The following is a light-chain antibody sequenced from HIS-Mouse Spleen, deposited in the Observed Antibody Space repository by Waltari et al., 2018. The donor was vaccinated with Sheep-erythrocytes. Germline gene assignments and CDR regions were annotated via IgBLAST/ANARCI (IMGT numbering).Light chain of an antibody. CDR2: DVS. CDR1: RSNVGGYNY. Sequence: QSALTQPRSVPGSPGQSITISCTGTRSNVGGYNYVTWYQQHPGKAPKLMIYDVSKRPSGVPDRFSGSKSGNTASLTISGLQAEDEADYYCCSYAGSYNHVFATGTKVTVL. CDR3: CSYAGSYNHV. J-gene: IGLJ1*01. V-gene: IGLV2-11*01.